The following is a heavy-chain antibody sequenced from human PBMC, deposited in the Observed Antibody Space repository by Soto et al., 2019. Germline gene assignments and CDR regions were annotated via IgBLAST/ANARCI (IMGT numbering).Heavy chain of an antibody. D-gene: IGHD1-26*01. J-gene: IGHJ4*02. CDR2: VNPKSGGT. V-gene: IGHV1-2*02. Sequence: QVHLVQSGAEVREPGASVKVSCKTSGYTFTAYYIHWVRQAPGQGLEWMGWVNPKSGGTEFSRKFKGRVTMTSDTSSSTAYMEVGRLTSDDTAVYYCARSGEGGQHLDNWGQGNLVTVSS. CDR3: ARSGEGGQHLDN. CDR1: GYTFTAYY.